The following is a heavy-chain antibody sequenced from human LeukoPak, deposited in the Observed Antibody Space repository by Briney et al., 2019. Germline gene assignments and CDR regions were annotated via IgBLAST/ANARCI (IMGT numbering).Heavy chain of an antibody. V-gene: IGHV3-30*02. D-gene: IGHD1-1*01. CDR3: AKDWYNSYYFDY. Sequence: GGSLRLSCAATGFTFSSYGMHWVRQAPGKGLEWVAFIRYDGSNKYYADSVKGRFTISRDNSKNTLYLQMNSLRAEDTAVYYCAKDWYNSYYFDYWGQGTLVTVSS. J-gene: IGHJ4*02. CDR1: GFTFSSYG. CDR2: IRYDGSNK.